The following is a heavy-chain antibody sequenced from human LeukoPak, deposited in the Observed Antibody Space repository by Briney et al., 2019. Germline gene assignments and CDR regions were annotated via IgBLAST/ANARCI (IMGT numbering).Heavy chain of an antibody. J-gene: IGHJ4*02. CDR1: GYTFTGYY. CDR3: AREGYSGSYWGFDY. V-gene: IGHV1-2*02. D-gene: IGHD1-26*01. CDR2: INPNSGGT. Sequence: ASVKVSCKASGYTFTGYYMHWVRQAPDQGLEWLGWINPNSGGTNYAQKFQGRVTMTRDTSISTAYMELSRLRSDDTAVYYCAREGYSGSYWGFDYWGQGTLVTVSS.